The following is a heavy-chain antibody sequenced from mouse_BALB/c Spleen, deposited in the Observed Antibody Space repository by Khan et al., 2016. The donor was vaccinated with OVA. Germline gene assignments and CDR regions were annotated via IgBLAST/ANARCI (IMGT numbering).Heavy chain of an antibody. Sequence: QVRLQQSGAELAKPGDSVKMSCTASGYTFTTYWMHWVKQRPGQGLEWIGYINPSTGYTEYNQKFKDKATLTADKSSSPAYMQLSSLTSEDSAVYDCARSTIPYYFDYWGQGTTLTVSS. V-gene: IGHV1-7*01. D-gene: IGHD1-1*01. CDR2: INPSTGYT. J-gene: IGHJ2*01. CDR1: GYTFTTYW. CDR3: ARSTIPYYFDY.